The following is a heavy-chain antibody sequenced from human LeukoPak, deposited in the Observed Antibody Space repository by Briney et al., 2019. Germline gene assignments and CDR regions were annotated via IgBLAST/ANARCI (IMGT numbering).Heavy chain of an antibody. D-gene: IGHD3-22*01. V-gene: IGHV4-30-4*08. Sequence: SQTLSLTCTVSGGSISSGGYYWSWIRQLPGKGLEWIGYIYYSGSTYYNPSLKSRVTISVDTSRNQFSLKLSSVTAADTAVFHCARHSRGYYDSTGYYYGSHAFDIWGQGTMVTVSS. CDR2: IYYSGST. CDR1: GGSISSGGYY. J-gene: IGHJ3*02. CDR3: ARHSRGYYDSTGYYYGSHAFDI.